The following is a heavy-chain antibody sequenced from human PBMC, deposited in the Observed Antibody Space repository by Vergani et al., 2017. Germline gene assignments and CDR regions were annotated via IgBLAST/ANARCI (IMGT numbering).Heavy chain of an antibody. J-gene: IGHJ4*02. V-gene: IGHV3-48*03. Sequence: EVQLVESGGGLVQPGGSLRLSCVASEFSFSSYEINWVRQAPGKGLEWVSYISSSGSTKYYADSVMGRFTISRDNAKNSLYLQMNSLRAEDTAVYYCAKDRRGGDSSGYYRYWGQGTLVTVSS. CDR1: EFSFSSYE. CDR2: ISSSGSTK. CDR3: AKDRRGGDSSGYYRY. D-gene: IGHD3-22*01.